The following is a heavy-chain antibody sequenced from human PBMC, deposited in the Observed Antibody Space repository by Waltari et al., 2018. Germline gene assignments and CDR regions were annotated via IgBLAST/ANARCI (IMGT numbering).Heavy chain of an antibody. Sequence: QLQLQESGPGLVRPSETLSFTCTVSGGSISSSDYYWSWVRQPPGEGLEYIGSVFYTGRTNYNPSLKGRVTASRDTSKNQVFLNLSDVTAADTAGYYCVRHGFSYTNWYFELWGRGTLVTVSS. J-gene: IGHJ2*01. V-gene: IGHV4-39*01. D-gene: IGHD2-2*02. CDR2: VFYTGRT. CDR1: GGSISSSDYY. CDR3: VRHGFSYTNWYFEL.